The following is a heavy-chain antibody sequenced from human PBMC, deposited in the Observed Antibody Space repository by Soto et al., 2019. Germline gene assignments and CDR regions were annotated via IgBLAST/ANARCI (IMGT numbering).Heavy chain of an antibody. CDR2: IYYSGST. Sequence: SETLSLPCTVSCGSISSHYGSWILQPPGKGLEWIGHIYYSGSTNYNPSLKSRVTLSVDTSKNQFSLKLSSVTAADTAVYYFARGFRVRGGKDINWFDPWCQGTLVTVS. V-gene: IGHV4-59*11. CDR3: ARGFRVRGGKDINWFDP. D-gene: IGHD3-10*01. J-gene: IGHJ5*02. CDR1: CGSISSHY.